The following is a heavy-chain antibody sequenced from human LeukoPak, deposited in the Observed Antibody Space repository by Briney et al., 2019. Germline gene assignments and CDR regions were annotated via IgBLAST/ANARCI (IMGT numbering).Heavy chain of an antibody. CDR3: ARTLVYGDYGEGLRY. D-gene: IGHD4-17*01. Sequence: PGGSLRLSCAASGFTFSDYYMSWIHQAPGKGLEWVSYISSSGSTIYYADSVKGRFTISRDNAKNSLYLQMNSLRAEDTAVYYCARTLVYGDYGEGLRYWGQGTLVTVSS. CDR2: ISSSGSTI. J-gene: IGHJ4*02. V-gene: IGHV3-11*01. CDR1: GFTFSDYY.